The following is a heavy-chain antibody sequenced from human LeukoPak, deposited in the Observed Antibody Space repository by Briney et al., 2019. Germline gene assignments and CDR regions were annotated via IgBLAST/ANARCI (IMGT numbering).Heavy chain of an antibody. CDR1: GFIFSSYW. D-gene: IGHD2-2*01. J-gene: IGHJ4*02. CDR2: INSDGSST. CDR3: ARRVVVPAAPYYFDY. Sequence: HSGGSLRLSCAASGFIFSSYWMHWVRQAPGKGLVWVSRINSDGSSTSYADSVKGRFTISRDNAKNTLYLQMNSLRAEDTAVYYCARRVVVPAAPYYFDYWGQGTLATVSS. V-gene: IGHV3-74*01.